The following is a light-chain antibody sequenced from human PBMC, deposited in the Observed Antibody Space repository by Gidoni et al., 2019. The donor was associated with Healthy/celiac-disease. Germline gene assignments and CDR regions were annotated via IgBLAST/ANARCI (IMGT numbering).Light chain of an antibody. CDR2: AAS. Sequence: DIPMTQSPSSLSASVGDRVTITCRASQSISSSLNWYQQKPGKAPKLLIYAASSLQSGVPSRFSGSGSGTDFTLTISSLQPEDFATYYCQQSYSTPGVTFGPGTKVDIK. CDR3: QQSYSTPGVT. J-gene: IGKJ3*01. V-gene: IGKV1-39*01. CDR1: QSISSS.